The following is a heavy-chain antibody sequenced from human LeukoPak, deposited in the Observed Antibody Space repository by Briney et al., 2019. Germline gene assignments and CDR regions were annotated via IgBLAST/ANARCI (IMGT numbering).Heavy chain of an antibody. CDR1: GGSITGYY. CDR2: IYYSGST. CDR3: ARGLHSISRPGFDY. D-gene: IGHD3-16*01. J-gene: IGHJ4*02. Sequence: PSETLPLTCTVSGGSITGYYWSWIRQPPGKGLEWIGYIYYSGSTNYNPSLRSRVTISVDTPKNQFSLKLSSVTAADTAVYYCARGLHSISRPGFDYWGQGTLVTVSS. V-gene: IGHV4-59*01.